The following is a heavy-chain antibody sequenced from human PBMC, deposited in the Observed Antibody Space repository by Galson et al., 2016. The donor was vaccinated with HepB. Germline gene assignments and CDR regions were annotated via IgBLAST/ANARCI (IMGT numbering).Heavy chain of an antibody. J-gene: IGHJ4*02. Sequence: SETLSLTCTVSGGSISSGNYYWSWVRQPPGKRLEWIGDIYYNGTTNYKPSLKSRVTISVDTSKNQFSLRLSSVTAADTAVYYCARMDPALISGFDYWGQGTLVTVSS. CDR1: GGSISSGNYY. CDR3: ARMDPALISGFDY. V-gene: IGHV4-61*01. CDR2: IYYNGTT. D-gene: IGHD2-15*01.